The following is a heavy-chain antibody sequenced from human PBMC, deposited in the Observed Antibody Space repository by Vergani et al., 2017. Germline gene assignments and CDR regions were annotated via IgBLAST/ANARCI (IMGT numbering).Heavy chain of an antibody. V-gene: IGHV2-5*04. CDR2: IYWNVDQ. CDR3: VSRETESGTTGCHCPFYCYCYMDV. D-gene: IGHD1-7*01. Sequence: QITLKESGPTLVKPTQTLTLTSTFSGFSPYTRGVSVAWIRQPPGKALDWLSHIYWNVDQHYSPSLNTRFTITKDTSKHQVVPTMTNKDYVDTGTYYCVSRETESGTTGCHCPFYCYCYMDVWGKGSTVADSS. J-gene: IGHJ6*03. CDR1: GFSPYTRGVS.